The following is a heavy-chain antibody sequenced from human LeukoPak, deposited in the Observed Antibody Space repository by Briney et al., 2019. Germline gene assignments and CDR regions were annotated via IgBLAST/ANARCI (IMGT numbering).Heavy chain of an antibody. CDR2: IYTSEST. CDR3: ASAGSGHY. D-gene: IGHD3-10*01. CDR1: SASISSVSYY. Sequence: LSETLSLTCTLYSASISSVSYYCSWTRQPAGNGREWIARIYTSESTNKNPTPKTRFTITVQTSKNTSSLTPSSLTTADTAAYSCASAGSGHYWGQGTLVTVSS. J-gene: IGHJ4*02. V-gene: IGHV4-61*02.